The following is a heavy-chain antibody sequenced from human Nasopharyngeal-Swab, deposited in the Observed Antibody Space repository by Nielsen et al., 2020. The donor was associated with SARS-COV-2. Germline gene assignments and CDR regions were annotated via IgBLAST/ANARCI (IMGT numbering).Heavy chain of an antibody. D-gene: IGHD1-26*01. Sequence: ETLSLTCTVSGGSISSYYWSWVRQAPGKGLEWVANIKKDGSEKYYADAVKGRFTISRDDANNFLYLQMNSLRAEDTAVYYCAKGTGATYRAIDYWGQGTLVTASS. CDR2: IKKDGSEK. J-gene: IGHJ4*02. CDR3: AKGTGATYRAIDY. V-gene: IGHV3-7*05. CDR1: GGSISSYY.